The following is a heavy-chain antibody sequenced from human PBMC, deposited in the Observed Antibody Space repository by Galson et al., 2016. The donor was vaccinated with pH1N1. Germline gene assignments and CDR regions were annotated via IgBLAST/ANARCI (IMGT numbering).Heavy chain of an antibody. Sequence: SLRLSCAASGFTFGSYSMNWVRQAPGKGLEWVSYISSSSSTIYYADSVKGRFTISRDNAKNSLYLQMNSLRAEDTAVYYCARDQGGYGSGSFPAHYYYMDVWGKGTTVTVSS. D-gene: IGHD3-10*01. CDR3: ARDQGGYGSGSFPAHYYYMDV. CDR2: ISSSSSTI. CDR1: GFTFGSYS. J-gene: IGHJ6*03. V-gene: IGHV3-48*04.